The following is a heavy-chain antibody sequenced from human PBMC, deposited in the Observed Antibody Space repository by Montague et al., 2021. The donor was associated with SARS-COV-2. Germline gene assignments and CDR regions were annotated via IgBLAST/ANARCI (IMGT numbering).Heavy chain of an antibody. CDR2: IFYRGTT. CDR3: VRGATRTFDY. CDR1: GDSLTYFY. D-gene: IGHD2-2*01. J-gene: IGHJ4*02. V-gene: IGHV4-59*01. Sequence: SETLSLTCTVSGDSLTYFYWSWIRQSPGKGLEWIGNIFYRGTTNYNPSLKSRVTISVDTSENQFSLNLTSVTAADTAVYYCVRGATRTFDYWGQGTLVTVPS.